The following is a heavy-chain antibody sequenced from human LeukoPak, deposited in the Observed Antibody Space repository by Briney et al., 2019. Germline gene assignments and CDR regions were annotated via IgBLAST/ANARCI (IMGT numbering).Heavy chain of an antibody. J-gene: IGHJ3*02. CDR3: ARDQVSRYSSGWYGAFDI. D-gene: IGHD6-19*01. Sequence: ASVKVSCKASGYTFTGYYMHWVRQAPGQGLEWMGWINPNSGGTNYAQKFQGRVTMTRDTSISTAYMELSRLRSDDTAVYYCARDQVSRYSSGWYGAFDIWGQGTMVTVSS. V-gene: IGHV1-2*02. CDR1: GYTFTGYY. CDR2: INPNSGGT.